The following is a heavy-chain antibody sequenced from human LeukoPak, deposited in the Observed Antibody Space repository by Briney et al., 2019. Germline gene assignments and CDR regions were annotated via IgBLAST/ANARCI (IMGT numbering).Heavy chain of an antibody. D-gene: IGHD6-19*01. V-gene: IGHV3-23*01. CDR3: AKGAALEQWLVQEGFDY. CDR2: ISGSGGST. Sequence: PGGSLRLSCAASGFTFSSYAMSWVRQAPGKGLEWVSAISGSGGSTYYADSVKGRFTISRDNSKNTLYLQMNSLRAEDTAVYYCAKGAALEQWLVQEGFDYWGRGTLVTVSS. J-gene: IGHJ4*02. CDR1: GFTFSSYA.